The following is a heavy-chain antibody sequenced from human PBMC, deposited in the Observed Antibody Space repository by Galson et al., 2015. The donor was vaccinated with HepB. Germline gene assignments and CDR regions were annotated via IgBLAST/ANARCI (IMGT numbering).Heavy chain of an antibody. CDR3: AKEGWFRELLN. J-gene: IGHJ4*02. Sequence: SLRLSCAASGFTFSSYGMHWVRQAPGKGLEWVAVISYDGSNKYYADSVKGRFTISRDNSKNTLYLQMNSLRAEDTAVYYCAKEGWFRELLNWGQGTLVTVSS. D-gene: IGHD3-10*01. CDR1: GFTFSSYG. V-gene: IGHV3-30*18. CDR2: ISYDGSNK.